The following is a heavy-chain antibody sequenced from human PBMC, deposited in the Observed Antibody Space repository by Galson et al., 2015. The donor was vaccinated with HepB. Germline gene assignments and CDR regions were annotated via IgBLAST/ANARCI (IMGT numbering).Heavy chain of an antibody. CDR2: IWYDGSKK. CDR3: AKEALPDYGGITGFHF. Sequence: SLRLSCAASGFTFSSFGMHWVRQAPGKGLEWVAVIWYDGSKKYYADSVKGRFSISRDTSKNTLYLQVNSLRAEDTAVYYCAKEALPDYGGITGFHFWGQGTLVTVSS. CDR1: GFTFSSFG. D-gene: IGHD4-23*01. V-gene: IGHV3-33*06. J-gene: IGHJ4*02.